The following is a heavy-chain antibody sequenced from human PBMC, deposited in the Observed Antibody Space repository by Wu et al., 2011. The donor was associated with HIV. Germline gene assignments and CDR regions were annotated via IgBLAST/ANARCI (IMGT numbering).Heavy chain of an antibody. D-gene: IGHD1-14*01. Sequence: QVQLVQSGAEVKKPGASVKVSCKASGHTFTNYYMHWVRQAPGQGLEWMGIINPSGSSTTYAQKFQGRVTMTGDTSTSTVYMELSSLRFEDTAVYYCAREFSGDNWFDPWGQGTLVTVSS. CDR3: AREFSGDNWFDP. V-gene: IGHV1-46*01. CDR1: GHTFTNYY. J-gene: IGHJ5*02. CDR2: INPSGSST.